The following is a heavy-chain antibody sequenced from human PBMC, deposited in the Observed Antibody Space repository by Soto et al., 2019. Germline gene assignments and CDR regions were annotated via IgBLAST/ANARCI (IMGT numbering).Heavy chain of an antibody. J-gene: IGHJ5*02. V-gene: IGHV3-48*02. Sequence: EVQLVESGGGLVQPGGSLRLSCAASGFTFSSYSMNWVRQAPGKGLEWVSYISSSSSTIYYADSVKGRFTISRDNAKNSLYLQMNSLRDEDTAVYYCARESRLLELLSLNWFDPWGQGTLVTVSS. CDR3: ARESRLLELLSLNWFDP. CDR2: ISSSSSTI. D-gene: IGHD3-3*01. CDR1: GFTFSSYS.